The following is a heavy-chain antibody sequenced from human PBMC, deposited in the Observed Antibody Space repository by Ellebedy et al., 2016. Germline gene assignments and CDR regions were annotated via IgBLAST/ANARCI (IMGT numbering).Heavy chain of an antibody. CDR3: AKWNGGWYAFEV. D-gene: IGHD6-19*01. Sequence: SETLSLTCNVSGGSVSSDYWNWMRRPPGKGLEWIGYVFHTGTTNYNPSLKSRVTMSVDTSKSQISLRLMSVTAADTAVYYCAKWNGGWYAFEVWGQGTMVTVSS. CDR1: GGSVSSDY. J-gene: IGHJ3*01. V-gene: IGHV4-59*02. CDR2: VFHTGTT.